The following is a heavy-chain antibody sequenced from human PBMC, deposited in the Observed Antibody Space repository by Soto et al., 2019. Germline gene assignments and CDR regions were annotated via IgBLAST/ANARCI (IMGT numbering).Heavy chain of an antibody. V-gene: IGHV4-4*01. Sequence: ETLSLNCGVSGGTVASSHWWSCVRQSPGRGLEWIGNVYHTGDTNFNPSLQSRVTFSVDKSNNQFSLRLTSVTAADTAVYFCAREIVTAGGNNYFDPWGPGTLVTVSS. CDR1: GGTVASSHW. CDR3: AREIVTAGGNNYFDP. D-gene: IGHD2-21*02. J-gene: IGHJ5*02. CDR2: VYHTGDT.